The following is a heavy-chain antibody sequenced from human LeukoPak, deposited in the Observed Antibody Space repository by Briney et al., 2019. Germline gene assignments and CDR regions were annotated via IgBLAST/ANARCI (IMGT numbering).Heavy chain of an antibody. CDR2: MNPITGNT. D-gene: IGHD3-3*01. J-gene: IGHJ4*02. Sequence: GASVKVSCRASGFIFTSYDINWVRQATGQGLEWMGWMNPITGNTGYARQFQGRVTMTRDTSTSTVYMELSSLRSEDTAVYYCARGGYYDFWSGYYTFFDYWGQGTLVTVSS. CDR1: GFIFTSYD. V-gene: IGHV1-8*01. CDR3: ARGGYYDFWSGYYTFFDY.